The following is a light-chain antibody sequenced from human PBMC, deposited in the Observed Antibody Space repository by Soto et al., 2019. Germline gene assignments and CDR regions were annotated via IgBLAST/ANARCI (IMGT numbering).Light chain of an antibody. CDR1: SSDVGGYNY. Sequence: QTVVTQPASVSGSPGQSITISCTGTSSDVGGYNYLSWYQQHPGKAPKVMIYEVSNRPSGVSNRFSGSKSGNTASLTISGLQAEDEAEYCSSYTASGTPVFGGGTKLTVL. CDR2: EVS. V-gene: IGLV2-14*01. J-gene: IGLJ3*02. CDR3: SSYTASGTPV.